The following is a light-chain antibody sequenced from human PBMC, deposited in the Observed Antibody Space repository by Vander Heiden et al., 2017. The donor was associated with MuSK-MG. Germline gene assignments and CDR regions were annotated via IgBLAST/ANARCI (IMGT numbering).Light chain of an antibody. CDR2: DAS. CDR1: QSVTTY. Sequence: EIVLTQSPATLSLSPGARATLSCRASQSVTTYLAWYQQKPGQAPRLLIYDASTRATGIPARFSGSRSGTDFTLTISSLEPEDFAVYYCQQRSSWPWTFGLGTKV. CDR3: QQRSSWPWT. J-gene: IGKJ1*01. V-gene: IGKV3-11*01.